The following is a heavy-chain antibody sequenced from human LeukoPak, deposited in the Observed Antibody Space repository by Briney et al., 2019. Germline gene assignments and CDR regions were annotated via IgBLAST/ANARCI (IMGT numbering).Heavy chain of an antibody. CDR2: IYHSGST. D-gene: IGHD2-15*01. CDR1: GGSISSSNW. CDR3: ARDQAMGYCSGGSCRTTWFDP. J-gene: IGHJ5*02. V-gene: IGHV4-4*02. Sequence: SGTLSLTCAVSGGSISSSNWWSWVRQPPGKGLEWIGEIYHSGSTNYNPSLKSRVTISVDKSKNQFSLKLSSVTAADTAVYYCARDQAMGYCSGGSCRTTWFDPWGQGTLVTVSS.